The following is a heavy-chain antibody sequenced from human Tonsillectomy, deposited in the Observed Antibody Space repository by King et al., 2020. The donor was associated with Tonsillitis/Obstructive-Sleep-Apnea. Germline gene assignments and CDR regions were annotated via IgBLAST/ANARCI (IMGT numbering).Heavy chain of an antibody. Sequence: VQLVESGSELKKPGASVKVSCTASRYTFTSYALNWVRQAPGQGLEWMGWINTNTGNPTYAQAFTGRFFFYLDTSVSTAYLQISSLKAEDTAVYSCENLLYFSATICYPPLDAFDIWGQGTMVTVSS. V-gene: IGHV7-4-1*02. CDR1: RYTFTSYA. CDR3: ENLLYFSATICYPPLDAFDI. J-gene: IGHJ3*02. D-gene: IGHD2-2*01. CDR2: INTNTGNP.